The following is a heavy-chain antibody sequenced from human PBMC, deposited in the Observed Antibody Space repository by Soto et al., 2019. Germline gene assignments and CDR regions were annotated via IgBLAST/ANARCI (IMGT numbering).Heavy chain of an antibody. CDR2: IRNKANSYTT. D-gene: IGHD3-10*01. Sequence: EVQLVESGGVLVQPGGSLRLSCAASGFTFSDHYMEWVRQAPGKGLEWVGRIRNKANSYTTEYGASVKGRFTISRDDSKNSLSLQMNSLKTEDTAVYYCASAWFGELNYFDYWGQGTLVTVSS. CDR3: ASAWFGELNYFDY. CDR1: GFTFSDHY. J-gene: IGHJ4*02. V-gene: IGHV3-72*01.